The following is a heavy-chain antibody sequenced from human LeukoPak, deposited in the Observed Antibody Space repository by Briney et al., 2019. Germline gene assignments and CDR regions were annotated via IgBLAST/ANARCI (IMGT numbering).Heavy chain of an antibody. CDR2: INSDGSST. CDR3: ARGIGTYYYDSSGYYSPPGY. D-gene: IGHD3-22*01. J-gene: IGHJ4*02. Sequence: PGGSLRLSCAASGFTFSSYWMHWVRQAPGKGLVWVSRINSDGSSTSYADSVKGRFTISRDNAKNTLYLQMNSLRAEDTAVYYCARGIGTYYYDSSGYYSPPGYWGQGTLVTVSS. V-gene: IGHV3-74*01. CDR1: GFTFSSYW.